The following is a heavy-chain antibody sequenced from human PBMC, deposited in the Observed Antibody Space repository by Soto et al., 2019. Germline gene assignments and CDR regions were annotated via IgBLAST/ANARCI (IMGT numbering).Heavy chain of an antibody. V-gene: IGHV1-46*01. CDR3: AMNYYDSSGYPSYYYGMDV. CDR2: INPSGGST. D-gene: IGHD3-22*01. Sequence: VASVKVSCKASGYTFTSYYIHWVRQAPGQGLEWMGIINPSGGSTSYARKFQGRVTMSRDTSTSTVYMELSSLRSEDTAVYYCAMNYYDSSGYPSYYYGMDVWGQGTTVTSP. CDR1: GYTFTSYY. J-gene: IGHJ6*02.